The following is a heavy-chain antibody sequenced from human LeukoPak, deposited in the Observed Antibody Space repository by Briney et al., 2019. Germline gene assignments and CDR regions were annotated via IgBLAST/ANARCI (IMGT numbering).Heavy chain of an antibody. D-gene: IGHD3-10*01. CDR2: ISAYNGNT. Sequence: ASVKVSCKASGYTFTSYGISWVRQAPGQGLEWMGWISAYNGNTNYAQKLQGRVTMTTDTSTSTAYMELRSLRSDDTAVYYCARSKWGRITMVRGVIITSGGGFDYWGQGTLVTVSS. CDR3: ARSKWGRITMVRGVIITSGGGFDY. CDR1: GYTFTSYG. J-gene: IGHJ4*02. V-gene: IGHV1-18*01.